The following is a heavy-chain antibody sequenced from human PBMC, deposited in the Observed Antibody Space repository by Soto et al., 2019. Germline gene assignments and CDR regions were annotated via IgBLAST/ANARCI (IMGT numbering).Heavy chain of an antibody. V-gene: IGHV1-8*01. D-gene: IGHD1-1*01. CDR1: GYTFTSYD. CDR3: ATERPGTSSMDV. CDR2: MNANSGNT. Sequence: QVQLVQSGAEVKKPGASVKVSCKASGYTFTSYDINWVRQATGQGIEWMGWMNANSGNTGYAQKFQGRVTMTRNTTISTAHMELSSLRSEDTAVYYCATERPGTSSMDVWGQGTTVTVSS. J-gene: IGHJ6*02.